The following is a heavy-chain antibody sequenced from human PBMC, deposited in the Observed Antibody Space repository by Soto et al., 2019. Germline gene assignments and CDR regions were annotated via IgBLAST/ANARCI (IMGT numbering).Heavy chain of an antibody. CDR2: IILALGTP. CDR3: GRYCTNTKCRGGDYLDL. V-gene: IGHV1-69*01. CDR1: GDSFTNYA. D-gene: IGHD2-8*01. Sequence: QVLLVQSGADMKQPGSSVSVSCKASGDSFTNYAFTWVRQAPGQGPEWLGGIILALGTPPYSHRFQGRLTITADEASSTVYMELGSLRLDDTAVYYCGRYCTNTKCRGGDYLDLWGQGTLLTVSS. J-gene: IGHJ5*02.